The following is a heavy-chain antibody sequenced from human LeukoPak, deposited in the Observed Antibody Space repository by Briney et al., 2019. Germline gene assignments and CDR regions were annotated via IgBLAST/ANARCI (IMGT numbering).Heavy chain of an antibody. CDR3: ARGGGRSYSDAFDI. Sequence: GGSLRLSCAVSGFSVTNNYMSWVRQAPGKGLEWISYIGTSSSAINYADCVRGRFTISRDNAKNSLYLQMNSLRDEDTAVYHCARGGGRSYSDAFDIWGQGTMVTVSS. CDR2: IGTSSSAI. D-gene: IGHD1-26*01. V-gene: IGHV3-48*02. CDR1: GFSVTNNY. J-gene: IGHJ3*02.